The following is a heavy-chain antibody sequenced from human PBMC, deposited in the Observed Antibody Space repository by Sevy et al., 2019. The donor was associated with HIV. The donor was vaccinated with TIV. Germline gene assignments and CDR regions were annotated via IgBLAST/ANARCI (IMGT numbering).Heavy chain of an antibody. CDR1: GGSITSLY. J-gene: IGHJ4*02. CDR3: AGENAWGRGYS. V-gene: IGHV4-59*08. Sequence: SETLSLTCTVSGGSITSLYWNWIRQPPGKGLEWIANIYYNGHINYNPSPQSRVTLSLDTSKNQFSLGLSSVTAAETAMYYCAGENAWGRGYSWGQGTLVTVSS. CDR2: IYYNGHI. D-gene: IGHD1-26*01.